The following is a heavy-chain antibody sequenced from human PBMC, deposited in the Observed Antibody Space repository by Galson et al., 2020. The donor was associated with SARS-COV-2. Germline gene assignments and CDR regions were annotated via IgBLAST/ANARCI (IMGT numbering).Heavy chain of an antibody. CDR2: IFYSGST. CDR3: ARHHSNYDFDY. V-gene: IGHV4-39*01. J-gene: IGHJ4*02. D-gene: IGHD4-4*01. Sequence: SETLSLTCTVSGGSISSSTYYWGWIRQPPGKGLEWIGSIFYSGSTYYKSSLKSRVTISVDTSKNQFSLKLSSVTAADTAVYYCARHHSNYDFDYWGQGTLVTVSS. CDR1: GGSISSSTYY.